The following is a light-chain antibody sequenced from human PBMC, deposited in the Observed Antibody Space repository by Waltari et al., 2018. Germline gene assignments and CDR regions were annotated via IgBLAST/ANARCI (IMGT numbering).Light chain of an antibody. V-gene: IGLV2-11*01. J-gene: IGLJ3*02. CDR1: SSDVGGYNF. Sequence: QSALTQPRSVSGSPGQSVTISCTGTSSDVGGYNFVSWYQQYPGKAPKLMIYDVNKRPSGVPDRFSGSKSGNTASLIISGLQTEDEADYYCCSYAGYYTVFGGGTKRTVL. CDR2: DVN. CDR3: CSYAGYYTV.